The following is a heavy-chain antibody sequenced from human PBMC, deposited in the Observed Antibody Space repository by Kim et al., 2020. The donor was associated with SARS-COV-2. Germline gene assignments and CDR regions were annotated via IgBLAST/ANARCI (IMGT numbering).Heavy chain of an antibody. CDR3: ARNHYYDSSGYAFDY. D-gene: IGHD3-22*01. J-gene: IGHJ4*02. Sequence: SETLSLTCTVSGGSISSYYWSWIRQPPGKGLEWIGYIYYSGSTNYNPSLKSRVTISVDTSKNQFSLKLSSVTAADTAVYYCARNHYYDSSGYAFDYWGQGTLVTVSS. CDR2: IYYSGST. V-gene: IGHV4-59*01. CDR1: GGSISSYY.